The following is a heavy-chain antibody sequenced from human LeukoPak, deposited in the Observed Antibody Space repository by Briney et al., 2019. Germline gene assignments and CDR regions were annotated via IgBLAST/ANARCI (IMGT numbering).Heavy chain of an antibody. Sequence: SETLSLTCTVSGGSISYYYWSWIRQSPGKGLEWIGYIYYSGTTNYNPSLKSRVTISVDTSKNQFSPQLRSVTAADTAVYYCAREDPQTTVPEGMDVWGQGTTVTVSS. CDR3: AREDPQTTVPEGMDV. CDR1: GGSISYYY. V-gene: IGHV4-59*01. CDR2: IYYSGTT. J-gene: IGHJ6*02. D-gene: IGHD4-17*01.